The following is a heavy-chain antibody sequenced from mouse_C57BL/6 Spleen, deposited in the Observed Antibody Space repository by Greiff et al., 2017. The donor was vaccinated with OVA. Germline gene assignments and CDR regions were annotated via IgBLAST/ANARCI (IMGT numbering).Heavy chain of an antibody. V-gene: IGHV5-12*01. CDR3: ARHVGYDRAMDY. D-gene: IGHD2-2*01. CDR2: ISNGGGST. CDR1: GFTFSDYY. J-gene: IGHJ4*01. Sequence: EVQLVESGGGLVQPGGSLKLSCAASGFTFSDYYMYWVRQTPEKRLEWVAYISNGGGSTYYPDTVKGRFTISRDNAKNTLYLQMSRLKSEVTAMYYCARHVGYDRAMDYWGQGTSVTVSS.